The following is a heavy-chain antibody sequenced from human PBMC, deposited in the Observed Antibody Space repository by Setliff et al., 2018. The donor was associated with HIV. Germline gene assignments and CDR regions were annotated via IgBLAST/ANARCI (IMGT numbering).Heavy chain of an antibody. CDR2: ISATTGDT. D-gene: IGHD3-16*01. CDR1: GFTFSKAW. CDR3: AKDLAANIYDFSALYYVPYPVGS. V-gene: IGHV3-23*01. Sequence: PGGSLRLSCAAAGFTFSKAWMSWFRQAPGRGLEWVSAISATTGDTYYADSVKGRFTISRDNSKNTLYLQMNSLRAEDTAVYYCAKDLAANIYDFSALYYVPYPVGSWGQGTLVTVSS. J-gene: IGHJ5*02.